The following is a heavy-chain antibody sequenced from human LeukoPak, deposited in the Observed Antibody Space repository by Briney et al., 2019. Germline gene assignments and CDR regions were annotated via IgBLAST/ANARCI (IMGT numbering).Heavy chain of an antibody. Sequence: GGSLRLSCVASGFTFGHHFMSWVRQAPGGGLEWVAYINPDGSIKFHADSVKGRFTISRDNARNSVYLQMNSLRGEDTAVYYCARAVDVADYWGQGTLVAVSS. CDR1: GFTFGHHF. CDR2: INPDGSIK. V-gene: IGHV3-7*01. J-gene: IGHJ4*02. D-gene: IGHD3-16*01. CDR3: ARAVDVADY.